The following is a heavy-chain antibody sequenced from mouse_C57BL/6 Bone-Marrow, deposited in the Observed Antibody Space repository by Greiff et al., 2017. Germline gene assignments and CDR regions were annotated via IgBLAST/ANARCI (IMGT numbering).Heavy chain of an antibody. D-gene: IGHD1-1*01. CDR2: IDPSDSYT. J-gene: IGHJ3*01. CDR3: AREGFITTVPFAY. V-gene: IGHV1-69*01. Sequence: QVQLQQPGAELVMPGASVKLSCKASGYTFTSYWMHWVKQRPGQGLEWIGEIDPSDSYTNYNQKFKGKSTLTVDKSSSTSYMQLSSLTSEDSAVYYCAREGFITTVPFAYWGQGTLGTVSA. CDR1: GYTFTSYW.